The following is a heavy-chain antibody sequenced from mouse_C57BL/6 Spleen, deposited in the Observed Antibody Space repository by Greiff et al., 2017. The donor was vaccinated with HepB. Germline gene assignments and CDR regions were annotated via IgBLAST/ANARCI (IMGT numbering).Heavy chain of an antibody. V-gene: IGHV1-50*01. CDR1: GYTFTSYW. CDR2: IDPSDSYT. D-gene: IGHD4-1*01. Sequence: QVQLQQPGAELVKPGASVKLSCKASGYTFTSYWMQGVKQRPGQGLEWIGEIDPSDSYTNYNQKFKGKATLTVDTSASTAYMQLSSLTSEDSAVYYCARRTGGGMDYWGQGTSVTVSS. J-gene: IGHJ4*01. CDR3: ARRTGGGMDY.